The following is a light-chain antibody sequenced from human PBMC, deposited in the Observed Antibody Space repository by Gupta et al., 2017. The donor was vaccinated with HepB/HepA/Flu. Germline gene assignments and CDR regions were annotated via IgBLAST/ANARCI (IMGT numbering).Light chain of an antibody. J-gene: IGLJ2*01. CDR3: AAWDDSLNAVV. Sequence: QSILTQPPSESGSPGPAGPISCSGSSSNIGTNTVNWYQQLPGTAPKLLIYTSYQRPSGVPDRFSGSTSGTSASLAISGLQSEDEADYFCAAWDDSLNAVVFGGGTKLTVL. V-gene: IGLV1-44*01. CDR1: SSNIGTNT. CDR2: TSY.